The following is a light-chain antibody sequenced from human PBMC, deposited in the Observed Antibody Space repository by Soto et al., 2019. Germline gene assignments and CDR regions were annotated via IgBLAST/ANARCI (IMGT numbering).Light chain of an antibody. Sequence: QSALTQPASVSGSPGQSITISCTGTSRDVGGYNYVSWYQQHPGKAPKLMIYAVTDRPSGVSSRFSGSKSGNTASLTISGLQAEDEADYYCSSDTSSSTLFGTGTKVTVL. CDR2: AVT. J-gene: IGLJ1*01. CDR3: SSDTSSSTL. CDR1: SRDVGGYNY. V-gene: IGLV2-14*01.